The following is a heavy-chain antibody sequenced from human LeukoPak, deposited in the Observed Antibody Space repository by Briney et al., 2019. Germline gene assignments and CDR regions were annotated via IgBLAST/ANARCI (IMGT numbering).Heavy chain of an antibody. V-gene: IGHV3-21*06. CDR3: ARGSSWSYDY. Sequence: PGGSLRLSCAASGFTFSSYAMSWVRQAPGKGLEWVSSISSSSSYIYYADSVKGRFTTSRDNAKSSLYLQVSSLRAEDATVYYCARGSSWSYDYWGRGTLVTVSS. D-gene: IGHD6-13*01. J-gene: IGHJ4*02. CDR1: GFTFSSYA. CDR2: ISSSSSYI.